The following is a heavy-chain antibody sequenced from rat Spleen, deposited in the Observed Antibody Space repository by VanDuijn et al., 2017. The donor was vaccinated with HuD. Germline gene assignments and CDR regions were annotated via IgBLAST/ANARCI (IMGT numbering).Heavy chain of an antibody. J-gene: IGHJ2*01. Sequence: EVQLVESGGGLVQPGRSLKLSCVASGFTFNNYWMTWIRQAPGKGLEWVASISYDGCSTYYRDSVKGRFTNSRDNAKSTLYLQMNSLRSEETATYYCTRGAITRSYVMDAWGQGVMVTVSS. V-gene: IGHV5-31*01. CDR2: ISYDGCST. D-gene: IGHD1-10*01. CDR1: GFTFNNYW. CDR3: TRGAITRSYVMDA.